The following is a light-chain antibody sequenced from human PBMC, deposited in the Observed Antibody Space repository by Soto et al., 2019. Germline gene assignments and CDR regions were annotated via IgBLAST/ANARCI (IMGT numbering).Light chain of an antibody. CDR3: LHDHNYPRT. V-gene: IGKV1-6*01. Sequence: AIQMTQSPSSLSASVGDRVTITCRASQDIRNELGWYQQKPGKAPKALIYGVSSLQSGVPSRFSGSGSGTAFTLTISSLQPADFATYYCLHDHNYPRTFGQGTKVEIK. J-gene: IGKJ1*01. CDR2: GVS. CDR1: QDIRNE.